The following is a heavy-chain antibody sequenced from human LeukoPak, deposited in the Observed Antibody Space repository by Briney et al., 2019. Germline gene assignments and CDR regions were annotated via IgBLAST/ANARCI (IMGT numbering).Heavy chain of an antibody. CDR3: VRAVGLQYFHH. V-gene: IGHV3-48*04. CDR2: ISSSGSTI. Sequence: GGSLRLSCAASGFTFGSYSMNWVRQAPGKGLEWVSYISSSGSTIHYADSVKGRLTISRDNAKNSLYLQMNSLRAEDTAVYYCVRAVGLQYFHHWGQGTLVTVSS. J-gene: IGHJ1*01. CDR1: GFTFGSYS. D-gene: IGHD4-11*01.